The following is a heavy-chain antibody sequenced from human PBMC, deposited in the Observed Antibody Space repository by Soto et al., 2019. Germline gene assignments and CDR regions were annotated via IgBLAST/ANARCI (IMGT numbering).Heavy chain of an antibody. V-gene: IGHV3-9*01. CDR3: AKDISLSKGYGSGSQIYYFDY. J-gene: IGHJ4*02. D-gene: IGHD3-10*01. CDR2: ISWNSGSI. CDR1: GFTFDDYA. Sequence: GGSLRLSCAASGFTFDDYAMHWVRQAPGKGLEWVSGISWNSGSIGYADSVKGRFNISRDNAKNSLYLQMNSLRAEDTALYYCAKDISLSKGYGSGSQIYYFDYWGQGTLVTVSS.